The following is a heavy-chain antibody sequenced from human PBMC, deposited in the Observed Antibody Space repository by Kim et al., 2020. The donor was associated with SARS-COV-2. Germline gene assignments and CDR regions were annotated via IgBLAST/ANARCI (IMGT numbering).Heavy chain of an antibody. CDR1: GGSISSSSYY. V-gene: IGHV4-39*01. Sequence: SETLSLTCTVSGGSISSSSYYWGWIRQPPGKGLEWIGSIYYSGSTYYNPSLKSRVTISVDTSKNQFSLKLSSVTAADTAVYYCARHGHITMIVVVIIPGWFDPGAREPWSPSPQ. J-gene: IGHJ5*02. CDR3: ARHGHITMIVVVIIPGWFDP. D-gene: IGHD3-22*01. CDR2: IYYSGST.